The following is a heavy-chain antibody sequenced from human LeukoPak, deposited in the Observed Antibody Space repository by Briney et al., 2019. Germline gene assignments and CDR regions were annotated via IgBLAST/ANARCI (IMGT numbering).Heavy chain of an antibody. CDR3: ARDHYDILTGYYPEDFQH. CDR1: GYTLTELS. V-gene: IGHV1-24*01. CDR2: FDPEDGET. D-gene: IGHD3-9*01. J-gene: IGHJ1*01. Sequence: RASVKVSCKVSGYTLTELSMHWVRQAPGKGLEWMGGFDPEDGETIYAQKFQGRVTMTEDTSTDTAYMELSSLRSEDTAVYYCARDHYDILTGYYPEDFQHWGQGTLVTVSS.